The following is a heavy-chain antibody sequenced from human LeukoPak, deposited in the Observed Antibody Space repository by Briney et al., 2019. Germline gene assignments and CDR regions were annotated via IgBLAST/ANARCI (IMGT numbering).Heavy chain of an antibody. CDR2: IYYSGST. D-gene: IGHD2-15*01. CDR1: GGSISSGDYY. CDR3: ARGRNPLGYCSGGSCYYTWFDP. Sequence: SETLSLTCTVSGGSISSGDYYWSWICQPPGKGLEWIGYIYYSGSTYYNPSLKSRVTISVDTSKNLFSLKLSSVTAADTAVYYCARGRNPLGYCSGGSCYYTWFDPWGQGTLVTVSS. J-gene: IGHJ5*02. V-gene: IGHV4-30-4*08.